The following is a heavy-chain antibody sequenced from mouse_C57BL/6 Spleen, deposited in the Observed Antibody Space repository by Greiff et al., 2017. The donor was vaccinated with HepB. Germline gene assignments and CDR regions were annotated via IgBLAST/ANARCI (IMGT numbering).Heavy chain of an antibody. CDR1: GFTFSSYA. J-gene: IGHJ2*01. CDR2: ISDGGSYT. Sequence: EVKVVESGGGLVKPGGSLKLSCAASGFTFSSYAMSWVRQTPEKRLEWVATISDGGSYTYYPDNVKGRFTISRDNAKNNLYLQMSHLKSEDTAMYYCARERRGDGYYDYWGQGTTLTVSS. D-gene: IGHD2-3*01. V-gene: IGHV5-4*01. CDR3: ARERRGDGYYDY.